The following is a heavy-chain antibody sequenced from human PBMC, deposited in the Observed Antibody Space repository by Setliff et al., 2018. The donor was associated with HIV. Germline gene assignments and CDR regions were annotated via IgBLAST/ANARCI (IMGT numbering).Heavy chain of an antibody. D-gene: IGHD5-12*01. V-gene: IGHV1-18*01. J-gene: IGHJ4*02. CDR1: GYTFNNYG. CDR2: INTHSGYT. Sequence: ASVKVSCKVSGYTFNNYGISWVRQAPGQGFEWMGWINTHSGYTNYAQNVQGRVTVTMDTSTSTAYMELRSLKSDDTAVYYCARGKTWLRFLDYWGQGTLVTVPQ. CDR3: ARGKTWLRFLDY.